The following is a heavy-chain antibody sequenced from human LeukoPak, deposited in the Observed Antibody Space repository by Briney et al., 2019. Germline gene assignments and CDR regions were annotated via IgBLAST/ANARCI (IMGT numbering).Heavy chain of an antibody. V-gene: IGHV1-46*01. J-gene: IGHJ4*02. CDR1: GDTFTSYY. CDR3: ARDLSRSSWYSYYFDY. D-gene: IGHD6-13*01. Sequence: GASVKVSCKASGDTFTSYYIHWVRQAPGQGLEWMGMINPSGGSTTYAQMFQGRVTMTRDTSTSTVYMELSSLRSEDTAVYYCARDLSRSSWYSYYFDYWGQGTQVTVSS. CDR2: INPSGGST.